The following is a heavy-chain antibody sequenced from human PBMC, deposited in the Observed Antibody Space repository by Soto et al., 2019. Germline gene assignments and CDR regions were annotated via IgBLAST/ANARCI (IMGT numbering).Heavy chain of an antibody. D-gene: IGHD5-18*01. V-gene: IGHV4-59*01. CDR1: GGSIISYY. CDR2: IYYSGST. Sequence: SETLSLTCTVSGGSIISYYWSWIRQPPGKRLEWIGYIYYSGSTNYNPSLKSRVTISVDTSKNQLSLKLSSVTAADTAVYYCAIGIQRWPITYYHDYWGHGSLVTVSA. CDR3: AIGIQRWPITYYHDY. J-gene: IGHJ4*01.